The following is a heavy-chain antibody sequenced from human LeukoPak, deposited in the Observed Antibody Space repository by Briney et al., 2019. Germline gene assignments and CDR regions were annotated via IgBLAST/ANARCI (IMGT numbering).Heavy chain of an antibody. V-gene: IGHV1-8*01. Sequence: ASVKVSCKASGHTFTSYDINWVRQATGQGLEWMGWMNPNSGNTGYAQKFQGRVTMTRNTSISTAYMELSSLRSEDTAVYYCARGGRITMVRGVIRSEFDYWGQGTLVTVSS. CDR2: MNPNSGNT. D-gene: IGHD3-10*01. CDR1: GHTFTSYD. J-gene: IGHJ4*02. CDR3: ARGGRITMVRGVIRSEFDY.